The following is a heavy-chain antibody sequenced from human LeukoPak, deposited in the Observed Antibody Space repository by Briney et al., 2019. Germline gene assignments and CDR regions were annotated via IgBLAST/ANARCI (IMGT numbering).Heavy chain of an antibody. J-gene: IGHJ5*02. CDR2: ISSSSSYI. D-gene: IGHD2-2*01. CDR1: GFTFSSYS. V-gene: IGHV3-21*01. Sequence: GGSLRLSCAASGFTFSSYSMNWVRQAPGKGLEWVSSISSSSSYIYYADSVKGRFTISRDNAKNSLYLQMNSLRAEDTAVYYCARDRDCSSTSCYRSPWFDPWGQGTLVTVSS. CDR3: ARDRDCSSTSCYRSPWFDP.